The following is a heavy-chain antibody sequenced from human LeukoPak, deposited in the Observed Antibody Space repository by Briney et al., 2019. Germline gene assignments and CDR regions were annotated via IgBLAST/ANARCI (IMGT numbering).Heavy chain of an antibody. CDR1: GFTFSSYA. Sequence: PGGSLRLSCAASGFTFSSYAMSWVRQAPGKGLEWVSAISGSGGSTYYAGSVKGRFTISRDNSKNTLYLQMNSLRAEDTAVYYCAKDGGTMVRGVIIPYYYYGMDVWGQGTTVTVSS. D-gene: IGHD3-10*01. V-gene: IGHV3-23*01. CDR2: ISGSGGST. J-gene: IGHJ6*02. CDR3: AKDGGTMVRGVIIPYYYYGMDV.